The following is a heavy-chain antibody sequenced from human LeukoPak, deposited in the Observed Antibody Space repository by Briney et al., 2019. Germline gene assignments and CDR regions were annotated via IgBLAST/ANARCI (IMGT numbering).Heavy chain of an antibody. Sequence: ASVKVSCKASGYTFTGYYLHWVRQAPGQGLEWMGWINPNSGGTNYAQKFQGRVTMTRDTSISTAYMELSRLRSDDTAVYYCAGSLGYCTSNVCYLKYWGQGTLVTVSS. J-gene: IGHJ4*02. CDR3: AGSLGYCTSNVCYLKY. CDR2: INPNSGGT. V-gene: IGHV1-2*02. CDR1: GYTFTGYY. D-gene: IGHD2-8*01.